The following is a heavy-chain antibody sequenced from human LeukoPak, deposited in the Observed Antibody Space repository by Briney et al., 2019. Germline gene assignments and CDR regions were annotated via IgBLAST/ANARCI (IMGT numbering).Heavy chain of an antibody. J-gene: IGHJ3*02. CDR2: ISSTGST. CDR1: GGSISSGGYS. Sequence: SQTLSLTCAVSGGSISSGGYSWSWIRQPPGKGLEWIGYISSTGSTYYNPSLKSRLSISLDTSKNQFSLNLSSVTAADTAVFYCARLGVTQDAFDIWGQGTMVTVSS. V-gene: IGHV4-30-4*07. D-gene: IGHD3-10*01. CDR3: ARLGVTQDAFDI.